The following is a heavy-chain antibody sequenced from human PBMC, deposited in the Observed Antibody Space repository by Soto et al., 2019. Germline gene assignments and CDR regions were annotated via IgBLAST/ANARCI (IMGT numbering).Heavy chain of an antibody. D-gene: IGHD3-16*01. J-gene: IGHJ4*02. CDR3: ARIWEMSTVAACEY. CDR2: IYPGDSDT. V-gene: IGHV5-51*01. Sequence: GESLQISCRVSGYTFTNFWIACVRQMPGKGPEWMGIIYPGDSDTRYSPSFQGQVTISVDKSINTAYLQWSGLRASDTAMYYCARIWEMSTVAACEYWGEGTLVTVSS. CDR1: GYTFTNFW.